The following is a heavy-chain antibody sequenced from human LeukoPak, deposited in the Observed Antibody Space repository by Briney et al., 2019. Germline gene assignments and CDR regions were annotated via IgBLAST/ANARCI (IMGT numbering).Heavy chain of an antibody. Sequence: PSETLSLTCSVSGYSISSGYQWGWIRQSPGKGLEWLGSINYSGSTYDNRSLKSRVTLSTDTSKNQFSLNVRAVTAADTAVYYCARSELNDYSRYWGQGILVIVSS. CDR3: ARSELNDYSRY. CDR1: GYSISSGYQ. D-gene: IGHD4-11*01. V-gene: IGHV4-38-2*02. J-gene: IGHJ4*02. CDR2: INYSGST.